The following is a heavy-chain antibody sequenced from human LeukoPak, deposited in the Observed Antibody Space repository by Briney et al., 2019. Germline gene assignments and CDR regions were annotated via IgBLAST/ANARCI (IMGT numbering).Heavy chain of an antibody. J-gene: IGHJ3*02. CDR1: GFTVSSNY. CDR2: IYSGGST. CDR3: AKDPNGDYVGGFDM. Sequence: EGSLRLSCAASGFTVSSNYMSWVRQAPGKGLEWVSVIYSGGSTYYADSVKGRFTISRDNSKNTLYLQMNGLRVEDTAVYFCAKDPNGDYVGGFDMRGQGTMVIVSS. V-gene: IGHV3-66*01. D-gene: IGHD4-17*01.